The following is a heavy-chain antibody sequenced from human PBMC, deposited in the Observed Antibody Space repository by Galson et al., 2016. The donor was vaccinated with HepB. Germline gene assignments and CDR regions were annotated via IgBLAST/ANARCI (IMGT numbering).Heavy chain of an antibody. Sequence: SLRLSCAASGFTFSSYGMHWVRQAPGKGLEWVALIWFDGSNKYYADSVKGRFTVSRDNSKNTLYLQMNSLRAEDAAVYYCVRDYYYDFWSGNSHWGQGTLVTVSS. V-gene: IGHV3-33*01. D-gene: IGHD3-3*01. CDR2: IWFDGSNK. CDR1: GFTFSSYG. CDR3: VRDYYYDFWSGNSH. J-gene: IGHJ4*02.